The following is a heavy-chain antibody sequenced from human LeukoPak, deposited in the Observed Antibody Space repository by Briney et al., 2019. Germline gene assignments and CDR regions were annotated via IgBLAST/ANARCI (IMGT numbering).Heavy chain of an antibody. Sequence: PGGSLRLSCAASGFTFSSYGMHWVRQAPGKGLEWVAVIWYDGSNKYYADSVKGRFTISRDNSKNTLYLQMNSLRAEDTAVYYCAKDYGEGSWTFDIWGQGAMVTVSS. CDR2: IWYDGSNK. CDR3: AKDYGEGSWTFDI. CDR1: GFTFSSYG. V-gene: IGHV3-33*06. J-gene: IGHJ3*02. D-gene: IGHD1-26*01.